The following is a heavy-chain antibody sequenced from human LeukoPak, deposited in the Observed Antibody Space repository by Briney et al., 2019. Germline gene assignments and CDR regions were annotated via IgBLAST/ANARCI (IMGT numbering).Heavy chain of an antibody. CDR2: IYYSGST. D-gene: IGHD3-22*01. CDR1: GGSISSYY. CDR3: AGRHYYDSSGYYPPFGY. J-gene: IGHJ4*02. V-gene: IGHV4-59*08. Sequence: SETLSLTCTVSGGSISSYYWSWIRQPPGKGLEWIGYIYYSGSTNYNPSLKSRVTISVDTSKNQFSLKLSSVTAADTAVYYCAGRHYYDSSGYYPPFGYWGQGTLVTVSS.